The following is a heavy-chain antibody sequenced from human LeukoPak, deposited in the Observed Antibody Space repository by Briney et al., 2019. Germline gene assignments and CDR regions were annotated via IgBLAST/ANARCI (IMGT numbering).Heavy chain of an antibody. Sequence: PGGSLRLSCSASGFISSTSAMNWVRQAPGKGLEWVSSINSVGSHIYYRDSVKGRFTISRDNAKNSVYLQMNNLRAADTALYYCTRDPAYYLRYGYFDYWGQGILVTVSS. CDR3: TRDPAYYLRYGYFDY. CDR2: INSVGSHI. V-gene: IGHV3-21*01. CDR1: GFISSTSA. D-gene: IGHD1-26*01. J-gene: IGHJ4*03.